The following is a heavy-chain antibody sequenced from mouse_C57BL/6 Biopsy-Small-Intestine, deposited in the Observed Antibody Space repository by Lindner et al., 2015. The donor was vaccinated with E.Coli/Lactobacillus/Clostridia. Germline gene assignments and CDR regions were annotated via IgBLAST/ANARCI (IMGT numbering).Heavy chain of an antibody. Sequence: SVKVSCKASGYSLSDYYMHWVRQAPGQGPEWMGRINPSSGGTQYPPKLQGRVTLTSDTSINTAYMELTSLTSDDSAMYYCTRGARSGTFSKVWLAPWGQGTLVTVSS. CDR3: TRGARSGTFSKVWLAP. CDR1: GYSLSDYY. J-gene: IGHJ4*01. D-gene: IGHD1-3*01. CDR2: INPSSGGT. V-gene: IGHV14-4*02.